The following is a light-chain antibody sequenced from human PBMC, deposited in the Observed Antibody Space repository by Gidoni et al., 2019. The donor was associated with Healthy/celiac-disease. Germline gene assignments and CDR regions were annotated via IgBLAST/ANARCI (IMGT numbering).Light chain of an antibody. CDR1: SSDVGGYNY. CDR2: EVS. J-gene: IGLJ2*01. V-gene: IGLV2-14*01. Sequence: SALTQPASVSGSPGQSITISCTGTSSDVGGYNYVSWYQQHPGKAPKLMIYEVSNRPSGVSNRFSGSKSGNTASLTISGLQAEDEADYYCSSYTSSSTFVVFGGGTKLT. CDR3: SSYTSSSTFVV.